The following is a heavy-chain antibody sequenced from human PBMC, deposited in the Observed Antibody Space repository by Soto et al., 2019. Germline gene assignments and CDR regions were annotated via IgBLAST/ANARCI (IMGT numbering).Heavy chain of an antibody. Sequence: QVQLQESGPGLVKPSQTLSLTCTVSGGSISSGDSYCGWIRQPPGRGLEWIGYIYCSGSTYYTPSLKSRVTISVDTSKNKFSLKLSSVTAADTAVYYCARAAKTYYYDSRGYYSNFDIWGQGTMVTVSS. CDR2: IYCSGST. V-gene: IGHV4-30-4*01. D-gene: IGHD3-22*01. CDR3: ARAAKTYYYDSRGYYSNFDI. J-gene: IGHJ3*02. CDR1: GGSISSGDSY.